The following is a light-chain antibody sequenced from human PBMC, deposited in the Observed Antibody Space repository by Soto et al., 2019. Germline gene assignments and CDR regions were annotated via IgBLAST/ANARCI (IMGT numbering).Light chain of an antibody. CDR3: KQSYSTPIT. V-gene: IGKV1-39*01. CDR1: QSISSY. J-gene: IGKJ5*01. Sequence: DIQMHPSPSSLSATVGDRVTITCRASQSISSYLNWYQQKPGKAPKLLIYAASSLQSGVPSRFGGSGSGTDFTLTISSLQPEEFATYYCKQSYSTPITVGQGTRLGI. CDR2: AAS.